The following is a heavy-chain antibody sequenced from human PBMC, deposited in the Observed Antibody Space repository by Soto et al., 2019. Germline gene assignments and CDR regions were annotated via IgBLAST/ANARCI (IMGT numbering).Heavy chain of an antibody. J-gene: IGHJ4*02. CDR2: IYYSGST. CDR1: GGSISSYY. V-gene: IGHV4-59*01. D-gene: IGHD6-13*01. CDR3: ARGSSSWLFDY. Sequence: SETLSLTCTVSGGSISSYYWSWIRQPPGKGLEWIGYIYYSGSTNYNPSLKSRVTISVDTSKNQFSLKLSSVTAADTAVYYCARGSSSWLFDYWGQGTLVTVSS.